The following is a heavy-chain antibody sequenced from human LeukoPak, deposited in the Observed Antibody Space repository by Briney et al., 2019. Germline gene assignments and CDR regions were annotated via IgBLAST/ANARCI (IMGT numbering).Heavy chain of an antibody. CDR3: ARSWVTGYGTVLDH. D-gene: IGHD2-21*02. CDR1: GFSFTSYW. J-gene: IGHJ4*02. CDR2: IYPGDSDT. V-gene: IGHV5-51*01. Sequence: GESLKISCKGSGFSFTSYWIDWVRQVPGKGLEWMGIIYPGDSDTRYSPSFQGQVTISADKSINTAYLQWSSLKASDTAIYYCARSWVTGYGTVLDHWGQGTLVTVSS.